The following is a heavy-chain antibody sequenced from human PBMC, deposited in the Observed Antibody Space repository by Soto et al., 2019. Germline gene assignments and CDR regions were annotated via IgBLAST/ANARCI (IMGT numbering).Heavy chain of an antibody. J-gene: IGHJ5*02. Sequence: SLKVSCKASGGTFSSYAISWVRQAPGQGLEWMGGIIPIFGTANYAQKFQGRVTITADESTSTAYMELSSLRSEDTAVYYCARDLEEIAAAGTSWFDPWGQGTLVTVSS. V-gene: IGHV1-69*13. CDR2: IIPIFGTA. D-gene: IGHD6-13*01. CDR1: GGTFSSYA. CDR3: ARDLEEIAAAGTSWFDP.